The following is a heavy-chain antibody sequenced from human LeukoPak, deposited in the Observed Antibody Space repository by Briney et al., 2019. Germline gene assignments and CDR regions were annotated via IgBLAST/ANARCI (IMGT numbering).Heavy chain of an antibody. J-gene: IGHJ4*02. CDR2: ISGSGGST. Sequence: GGSLRLSCAASGFTFSSYAMSRVRQAPGKGLEWVSAISGSGGSTYYADSVKGRFSISRDNSKNTLYLQVNSLRAEDTAVYYCAKDRGSGSYYAFDYWGQGTPVTVSS. D-gene: IGHD1-26*01. V-gene: IGHV3-23*01. CDR3: AKDRGSGSYYAFDY. CDR1: GFTFSSYA.